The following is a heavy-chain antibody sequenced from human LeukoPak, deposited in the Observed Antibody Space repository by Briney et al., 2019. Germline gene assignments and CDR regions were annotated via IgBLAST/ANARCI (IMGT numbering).Heavy chain of an antibody. CDR3: ASGEDRNH. Sequence: TGGSLRLLCAACGFPFSSYYMHGLRHARGEGLVWVSRINTDGSSTSYADSVKGRFTISRDNAKNTLYLQMNSLRAEDTAVYYCASGEDRNHWGQETLVTVSS. D-gene: IGHD1-14*01. J-gene: IGHJ4*02. CDR2: INTDGSST. V-gene: IGHV3-74*01. CDR1: GFPFSSYY.